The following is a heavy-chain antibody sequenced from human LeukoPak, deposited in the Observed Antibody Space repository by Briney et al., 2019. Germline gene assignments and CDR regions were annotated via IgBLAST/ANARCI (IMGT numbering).Heavy chain of an antibody. CDR2: ISSSSSYI. CDR3: AKGGYSSTYFDY. CDR1: GFTFSSYS. V-gene: IGHV3-21*01. D-gene: IGHD5-12*01. Sequence: PGGSLRLSCAASGFTFSSYSMNWVRQAPGKGLEWVSSISSSSSYIYYADSVKGRFTISRDNAKNSLYLQMNSLSAEDTAVYYCAKGGYSSTYFDYWGQGTLVTVSS. J-gene: IGHJ4*02.